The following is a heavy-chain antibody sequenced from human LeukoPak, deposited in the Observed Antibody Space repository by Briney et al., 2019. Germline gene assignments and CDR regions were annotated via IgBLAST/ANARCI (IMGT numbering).Heavy chain of an antibody. J-gene: IGHJ4*02. CDR2: IYTSGST. CDR3: ARAGKYYDFWSAQFDY. CDR1: GGSISSGSYY. D-gene: IGHD3-3*01. Sequence: PSQTLPLTCTVSGGSISSGSYYWSWIRQPAGKGLEWIGRIYTSGSTNYNPSLKSRVTISVDTSKNQFSLKLSSVTAADTAVYYCARAGKYYDFWSAQFDYWGQGTLVTVSS. V-gene: IGHV4-61*02.